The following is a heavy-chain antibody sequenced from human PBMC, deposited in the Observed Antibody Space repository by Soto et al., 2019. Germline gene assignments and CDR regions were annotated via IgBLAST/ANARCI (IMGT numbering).Heavy chain of an antibody. V-gene: IGHV4-39*01. D-gene: IGHD3-16*01. CDR2: IYYSGST. J-gene: IGHJ4*02. Sequence: TLSLTCTVSGGSISSSSYYWGWIRQPPGKGLEWIGSIYYSGSTYYNPSLKSRVTLSVDTSKNQFSLKLSSVTAADTAVYYWARHWAYDYTLFDYWGKGTLVTVYS. CDR1: GGSISSSSYY. CDR3: ARHWAYDYTLFDY.